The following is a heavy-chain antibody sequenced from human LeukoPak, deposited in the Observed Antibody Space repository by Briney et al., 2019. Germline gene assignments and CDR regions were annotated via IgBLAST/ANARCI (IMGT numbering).Heavy chain of an antibody. CDR1: GGSISSSSYY. V-gene: IGHV4-39*01. CDR2: IYYSGST. D-gene: IGHD3-22*01. Sequence: PSETLSLTCTVSGGSISSSSYYWGWIRQPPGKGLEWIGSIYYSGSTYYSPSLKSRVTISVDTSKNQFSLKLSSVTAADTAVYYCARNYDSRADGPSFDYWGPGTLVTVSS. CDR3: ARNYDSRADGPSFDY. J-gene: IGHJ4*02.